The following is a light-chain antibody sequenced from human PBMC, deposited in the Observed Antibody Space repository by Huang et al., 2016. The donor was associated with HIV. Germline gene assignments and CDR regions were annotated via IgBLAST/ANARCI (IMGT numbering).Light chain of an antibody. V-gene: IGKV3-11*01. Sequence: EIVLTQSPATLSLSPGERATLSCRASQSVSSYLAWYQQKPGQAPRLLIYTASNRATGIPARFSGSGSGTDFTLTISSLEPEEYAIYYSQQSSSWPPLTFGGGTKVEIK. CDR2: TAS. CDR3: QQSSSWPPLT. J-gene: IGKJ4*01. CDR1: QSVSSY.